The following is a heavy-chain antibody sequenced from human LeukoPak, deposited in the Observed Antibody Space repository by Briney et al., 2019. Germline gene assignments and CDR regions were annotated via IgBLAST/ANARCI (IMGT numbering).Heavy chain of an antibody. CDR2: ISSSSSTI. Sequence: GGSLRLSCAASGFTFSDYYMSWIRRAPGKGLEWVSYISSSSSTIYYADSVKGRFTISRDNAKNSLYLQMNSLRAEDTAVYYCASEYYYDSSGYDYWGQGTLVTVSS. CDR3: ASEYYYDSSGYDY. CDR1: GFTFSDYY. J-gene: IGHJ4*02. D-gene: IGHD3-22*01. V-gene: IGHV3-11*04.